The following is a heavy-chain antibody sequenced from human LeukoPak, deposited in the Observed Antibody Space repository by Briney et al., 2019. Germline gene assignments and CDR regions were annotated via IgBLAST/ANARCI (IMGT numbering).Heavy chain of an antibody. D-gene: IGHD6-6*01. CDR3: ARVRIAAANWFDP. CDR1: GYTFTSYD. V-gene: IGHV1-8*01. J-gene: IGHJ5*02. CDR2: MNPNSGNT. Sequence: ASVKVSFKASGYTFTSYDINWVRQATGQGLEGMGWMNPNSGNTGYAQKFQGRVTMTRNTSISTAYMELSSLRSEDTAVYYCARVRIAAANWFDPWGQGTLVTVSS.